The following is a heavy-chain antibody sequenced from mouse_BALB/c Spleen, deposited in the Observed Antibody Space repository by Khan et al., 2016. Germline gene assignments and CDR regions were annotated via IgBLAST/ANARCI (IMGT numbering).Heavy chain of an antibody. V-gene: IGHV3-2*02. J-gene: IGHJ4*01. CDR1: GYSITSDYA. CDR2: ISYSGNT. D-gene: IGHD2-13*01. CDR3: ARSDYYYAMDY. Sequence: EVQLQESGPGLVKPSQSLSLTCTVTGYSITSDYAWNWIRQFPGNKLEWMGYISYSGNTSYNPSLKSRISITRDTSKNQFFLQLNSVTTEDTATYYSARSDYYYAMDYWGQGTSVTVSS.